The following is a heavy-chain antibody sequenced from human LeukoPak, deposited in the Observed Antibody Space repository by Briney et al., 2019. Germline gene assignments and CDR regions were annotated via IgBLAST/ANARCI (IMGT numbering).Heavy chain of an antibody. CDR3: ARRNFDGSGSYNY. D-gene: IGHD3-10*01. Sequence: XXXCKAXGYTSTSYGISWVRQAPGQGLEWMGWISAYNGNTNYAQKLQGRVTMTTDTSTSTAYMELRSLRSDDTAVYYCARRNFDGSGSYNYWGQGTLVTVSS. CDR2: ISAYNGNT. CDR1: GYTSTSYG. V-gene: IGHV1-18*04. J-gene: IGHJ4*02.